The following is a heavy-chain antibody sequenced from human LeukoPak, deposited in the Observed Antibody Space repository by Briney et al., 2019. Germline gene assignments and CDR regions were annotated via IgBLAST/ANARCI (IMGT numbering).Heavy chain of an antibody. D-gene: IGHD1-26*01. Sequence: SETLSLTCAGSGGAFTGYYWSGIRQPPGKGLEWIGEINHSGATNYNPSLKSRVTISVDTSKNQFSLRLTSVSAADTAVYYCARYVGAIGFDYWGQGTLVTVSS. CDR1: GGAFTGYY. J-gene: IGHJ4*02. CDR2: INHSGAT. CDR3: ARYVGAIGFDY. V-gene: IGHV4-34*10.